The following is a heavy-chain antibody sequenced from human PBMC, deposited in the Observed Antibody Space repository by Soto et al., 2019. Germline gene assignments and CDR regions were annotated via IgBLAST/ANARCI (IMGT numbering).Heavy chain of an antibody. Sequence: PSETLSLTCTVSGGSISSSSYYWGWIRQPPGKGLEWIGSIYYSGSTYYNPSLKSRVTISVDTSKNQFSLKLSSVTAADTAVYYCARHRLGYDSSGYYFPDYWGQGTLVTVS. CDR3: ARHRLGYDSSGYYFPDY. CDR2: IYYSGST. V-gene: IGHV4-39*01. D-gene: IGHD3-22*01. J-gene: IGHJ4*02. CDR1: GGSISSSSYY.